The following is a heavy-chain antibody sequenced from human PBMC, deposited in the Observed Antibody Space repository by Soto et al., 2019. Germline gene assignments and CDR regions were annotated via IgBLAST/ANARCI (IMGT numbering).Heavy chain of an antibody. CDR3: ARDRVESGYPEYFQH. CDR2: MNSDGSNT. V-gene: IGHV3-74*01. Sequence: PGGSLRLSCAASGFTFSNYWMHWVRQAPGKGLVWISRMNSDGSNTVYADAVKGRFTISRDNAKNTLYLQMNSLRVEDTAVYYCARDRVESGYPEYFQHWGQGTLVTVSS. D-gene: IGHD3-22*01. J-gene: IGHJ1*01. CDR1: GFTFSNYW.